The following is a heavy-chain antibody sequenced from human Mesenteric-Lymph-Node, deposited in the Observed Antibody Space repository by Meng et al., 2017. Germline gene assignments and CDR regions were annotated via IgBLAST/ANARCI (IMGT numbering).Heavy chain of an antibody. Sequence: QPQDGGPGSVKAPGNLSLTRVVSGGSISGINWWRWVRQPPGKGLEWIGEVYHSGTANYNPSLKSRVTISVDTSKNQFSLKLSSVTAADTAVYYCARVEVEAVSLGFDPWGQGTLVTVSS. CDR2: VYHSGTA. V-gene: IGHV4-4*03. J-gene: IGHJ5*02. D-gene: IGHD2-15*01. CDR3: ARVEVEAVSLGFDP. CDR1: GGSISGINW.